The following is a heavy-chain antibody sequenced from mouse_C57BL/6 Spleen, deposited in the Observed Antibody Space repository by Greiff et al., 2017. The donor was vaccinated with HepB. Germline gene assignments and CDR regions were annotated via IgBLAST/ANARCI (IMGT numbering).Heavy chain of an antibody. Sequence: VQLQQSGAELVRPGASVTLSCKASGYTFTDYEMHWVKQTPVHGLEWIGAIDPETGGTAYNQKFKGKAILTADKSSSTAYMQLSSLTSEDSAVYYCASPQLGRHYFDYWGQGTTLTVSS. J-gene: IGHJ2*01. V-gene: IGHV1-15*01. CDR2: IDPETGGT. CDR1: GYTFTDYE. CDR3: ASPQLGRHYFDY. D-gene: IGHD4-1*02.